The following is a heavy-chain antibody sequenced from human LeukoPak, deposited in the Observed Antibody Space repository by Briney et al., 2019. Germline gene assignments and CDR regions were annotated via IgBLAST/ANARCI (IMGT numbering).Heavy chain of an antibody. CDR2: IYYSGTT. V-gene: IGHV4-39*01. Sequence: PSETLSLTCTVSGVSISSSGCYWGWIRQPPGKGLEWIGSIYYSGTTYYNPSLKSRVAISVDTSKNQFSLKLSSVTAADTAVYYYARHVGYEYFDYWGQGALVTVSS. CDR1: GVSISSSGCY. J-gene: IGHJ4*02. CDR3: ARHVGYEYFDY. D-gene: IGHD5-12*01.